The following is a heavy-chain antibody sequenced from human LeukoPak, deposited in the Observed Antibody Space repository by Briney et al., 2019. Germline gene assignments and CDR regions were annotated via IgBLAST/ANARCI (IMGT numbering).Heavy chain of an antibody. CDR2: IQFDGSNE. Sequence: PGGSLRLSCAASGFTFSIYAMSWVRQAPGKGLEWVAFIQFDGSNEYNADSVKGRFTISRDNSKNTMYLQMNGLRAEDTAVYYCAKDFWTVTTGFYWGHGTLVHVSS. V-gene: IGHV3-30*02. CDR1: GFTFSIYA. D-gene: IGHD4-17*01. J-gene: IGHJ4*01. CDR3: AKDFWTVTTGFY.